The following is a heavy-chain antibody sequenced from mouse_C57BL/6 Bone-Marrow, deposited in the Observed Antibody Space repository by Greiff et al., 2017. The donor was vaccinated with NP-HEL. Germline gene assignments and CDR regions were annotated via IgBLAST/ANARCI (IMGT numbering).Heavy chain of an antibody. Sequence: QVQLQQPGAELVRPGTSVKLSCKASGYTFTSYWMHWVKQRPGQGLEWIGVIDPSDSYTNYNQKFKGKTTLTVDTSSSTAYMQLRSLTSEDSAVYYCARSDDYDGEIAYWGQGTLVTVSA. CDR1: GYTFTSYW. D-gene: IGHD2-4*01. J-gene: IGHJ3*01. V-gene: IGHV1-59*01. CDR2: IDPSDSYT. CDR3: ARSDDYDGEIAY.